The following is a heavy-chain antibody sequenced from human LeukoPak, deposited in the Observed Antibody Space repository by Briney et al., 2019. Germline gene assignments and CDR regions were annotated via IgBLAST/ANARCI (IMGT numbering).Heavy chain of an antibody. CDR3: ASQNYGANQMDY. CDR2: ITRSDTI. J-gene: IGHJ4*02. CDR1: GFTFSSYS. V-gene: IGHV3-48*02. D-gene: IGHD4-23*01. Sequence: GGSLRLSCAASGFTFSSYSMTWVRQGPGKGLEWISYITRSDTIYYADSVKGRFTISRDNARNSLYLQMNSLRDEDTAVYYCASQNYGANQMDYWGQGTLVTVSS.